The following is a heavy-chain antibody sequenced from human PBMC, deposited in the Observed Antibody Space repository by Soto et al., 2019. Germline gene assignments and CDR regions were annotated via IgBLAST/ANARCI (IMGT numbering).Heavy chain of an antibody. V-gene: IGHV4-34*01. Sequence: PSETLSLTCAVYGGSFSGYYWSWIRQPPGKGLEWIGDINHSGSTNYNPSLKSRVTISVDTSKNQFSLKLSSVTAAETAVYYCARGSGATSNDILTGLFDYWGQGTLVTVS. CDR3: ARGSGATSNDILTGLFDY. J-gene: IGHJ4*02. CDR2: INHSGST. D-gene: IGHD3-9*01. CDR1: GGSFSGYY.